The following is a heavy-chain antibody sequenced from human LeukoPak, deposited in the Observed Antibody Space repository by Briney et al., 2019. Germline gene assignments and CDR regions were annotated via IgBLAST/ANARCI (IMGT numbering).Heavy chain of an antibody. CDR2: IIPILGIA. Sequence: SVKVSCKASGGTFSSYTISWVRQAPGQGLEWMGRIIPILGIANYAQKFQGRVTITADKSTSTAYMELSSLRSEDTAVYYCAINPAAGTDAFDIWGQGTMVTVSS. J-gene: IGHJ3*02. V-gene: IGHV1-69*02. D-gene: IGHD6-19*01. CDR1: GGTFSSYT. CDR3: AINPAAGTDAFDI.